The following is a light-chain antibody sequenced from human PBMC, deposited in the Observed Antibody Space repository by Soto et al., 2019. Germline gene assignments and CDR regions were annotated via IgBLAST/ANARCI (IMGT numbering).Light chain of an antibody. CDR1: SSNIGSNY. Sequence: QSVLTQPPSASGTPGQRVTISCSGSSSNIGSNYVYWYQQLPGTAPKLLIYRNNQRPSGVPDRFSGSKSGTSASLAISGLRSEDEXDYYCAAWDDSLSGVVFGGGTKLTVL. J-gene: IGLJ2*01. CDR2: RNN. V-gene: IGLV1-47*01. CDR3: AAWDDSLSGVV.